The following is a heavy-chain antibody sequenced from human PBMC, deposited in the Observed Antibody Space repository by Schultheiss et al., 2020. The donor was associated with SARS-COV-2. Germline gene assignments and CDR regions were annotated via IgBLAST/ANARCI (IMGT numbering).Heavy chain of an antibody. D-gene: IGHD2-21*02. CDR3: ARHRGDPPFDY. CDR1: GYSFTSYW. CDR2: IDPSDSYT. Sequence: GGSLRLSCKGSGYSFTSYWIGWVRQMPGKGLEWMGRIDPSDSYTNYSPSFQGHVTISADKSISTAYLQWSSLKASDTALYYCARHRGDPPFDYWGQGTLVTVSS. J-gene: IGHJ4*02. V-gene: IGHV5-10-1*01.